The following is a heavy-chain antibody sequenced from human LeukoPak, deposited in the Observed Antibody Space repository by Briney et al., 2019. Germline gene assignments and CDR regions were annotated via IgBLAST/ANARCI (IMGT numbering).Heavy chain of an antibody. CDR2: ISPSGGST. Sequence: ASVKVSCKAFGYTFTSNYMHWVRQAPGQGPEWMGVISPSGGSTTYAQKFQGRVTLTRDMSTSTDYLELSSLRSEDTAVYYCARDNSVRDEAWWFNPWAQGTLVTVSS. CDR3: ARDNSVRDEAWWFNP. J-gene: IGHJ5*02. V-gene: IGHV1-46*01. D-gene: IGHD5-24*01. CDR1: GYTFTSNY.